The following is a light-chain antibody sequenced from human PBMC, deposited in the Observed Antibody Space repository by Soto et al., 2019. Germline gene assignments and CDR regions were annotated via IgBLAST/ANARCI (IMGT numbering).Light chain of an antibody. Sequence: QSALTQPASVSGSPGQSITISCTGTSSDVGGYDYVSWYQQHPGKAPKLMIYDVSNRPSGVSNRFSGSKSGNTASLTISGLQFEDEADYYYSSYTSSSPYVFGTGTKVTVL. CDR3: SSYTSSSPYV. CDR1: SSDVGGYDY. CDR2: DVS. J-gene: IGLJ1*01. V-gene: IGLV2-14*01.